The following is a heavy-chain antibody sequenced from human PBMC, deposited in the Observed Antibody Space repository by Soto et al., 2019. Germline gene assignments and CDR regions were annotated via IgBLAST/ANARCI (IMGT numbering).Heavy chain of an antibody. Sequence: QVQLVQSGAEVKKPGSSVKVSCKASGGTFSRHGINWVRQAPGQGLEWMEVIIPIFGTANHAQRLQGRVTITADEPTSTAHMARSSLRSEDTAMVRGDWALCYWGQGTRVTVSS. CDR3: DWALCY. CDR1: GGTFSRHG. CDR2: IIPIFGTA. J-gene: IGHJ4*02. V-gene: IGHV1-69*01. D-gene: IGHD3-10*01.